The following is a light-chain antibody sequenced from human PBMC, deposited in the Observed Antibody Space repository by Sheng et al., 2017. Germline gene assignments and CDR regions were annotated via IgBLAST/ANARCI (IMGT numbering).Light chain of an antibody. CDR3: QVWDRPSGGAA. J-gene: IGLJ2*01. CDR1: NIGTKS. CDR2: DDD. V-gene: IGLV3-21*02. Sequence: SYVLTQSPSVSVAPGQTASIACAGDNIGTKSVHWYQQKPGQAPVLVIYDDDDRPSGIPERFSASISGHTATLTITRVGAGDEAEYYCQVWDRPSGGAAFGGGTKLSV.